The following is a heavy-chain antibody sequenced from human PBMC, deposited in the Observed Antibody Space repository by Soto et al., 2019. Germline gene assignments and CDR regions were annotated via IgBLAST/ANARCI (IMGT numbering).Heavy chain of an antibody. CDR2: TSYDGKVQ. Sequence: GGSLSLSCEASESSFRRYSMHWVRQAPGKGLEWVGVTSYDGKVQYYGDSVKGRFTISRDNSKNTVYLQMNSLRDEDMAIYYCAKEYGNDYWYFDYWGQGTLVTVSS. V-gene: IGHV3-30*18. CDR3: AKEYGNDYWYFDY. CDR1: ESSFRRYS. D-gene: IGHD5-12*01. J-gene: IGHJ4*02.